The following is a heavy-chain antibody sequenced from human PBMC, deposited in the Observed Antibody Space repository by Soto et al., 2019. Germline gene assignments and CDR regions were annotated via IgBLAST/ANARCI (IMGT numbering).Heavy chain of an antibody. J-gene: IGHJ6*02. CDR3: ARATTVTSSFFFYGLDV. CDR1: GGSISDDDYY. Sequence: QVQLHESGPGLVKPSQTLSLTCTVSGGSISDDDYYWNWIRQSPGKGLEWIGHIYYNGNTYYNPSLKSRLTMSLDTSQNQCSLHLTSVIAADSALYFCARATTVTSSFFFYGLDVWGPGTTVTVSS. D-gene: IGHD4-17*01. V-gene: IGHV4-30-4*01. CDR2: IYYNGNT.